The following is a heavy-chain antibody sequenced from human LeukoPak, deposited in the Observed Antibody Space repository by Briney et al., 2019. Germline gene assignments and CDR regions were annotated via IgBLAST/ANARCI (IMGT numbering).Heavy chain of an antibody. CDR1: GYSISSGYY. D-gene: IGHD3-10*01. Sequence: SETLSLTCTVSGYSISSGYYWGWIRQPPGKGLEWIGSIYHSGSTYYNPSLKGRVTISVDTSKNQFSLKLSSVTAADTAVYYCASSGSYFQADYWGQGTLVTVSS. CDR3: ASSGSYFQADY. J-gene: IGHJ4*02. CDR2: IYHSGST. V-gene: IGHV4-38-2*02.